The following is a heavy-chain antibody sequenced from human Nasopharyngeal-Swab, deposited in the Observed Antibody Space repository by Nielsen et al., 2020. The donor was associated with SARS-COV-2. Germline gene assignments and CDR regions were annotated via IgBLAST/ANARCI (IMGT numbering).Heavy chain of an antibody. CDR1: GGSFSRYY. J-gene: IGHJ5*02. Sequence: SETLSLTCAVYGGSFSRYYWSRIRQPTGKGLEWIGEINHSGSTNYNPSLKSRVTISVDTSKNQFSLKLSSVTAADTAVYYCARGRLYYDFWSGYWFDPWGQGTLVTVSS. D-gene: IGHD3-3*01. CDR3: ARGRLYYDFWSGYWFDP. V-gene: IGHV4-34*01. CDR2: INHSGST.